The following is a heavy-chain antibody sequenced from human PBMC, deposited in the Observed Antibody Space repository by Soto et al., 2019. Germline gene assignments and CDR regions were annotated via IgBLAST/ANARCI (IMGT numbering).Heavy chain of an antibody. J-gene: IGHJ4*02. CDR1: GASISSSRSY. CDR2: FYYTGGT. Sequence: PXASLSLPCTVSGASISSSRSYWGWVRQPPGKGLEWIVSFYYTGGTYSTYYNPSLKSRVTISVDTSKSQFSLNLRSVTAADTAVYYCASPRQGNYDSLSGYYALDYWGQGTLVTVPS. CDR3: ASPRQGNYDSLSGYYALDY. D-gene: IGHD3-3*01. V-gene: IGHV4-39*01.